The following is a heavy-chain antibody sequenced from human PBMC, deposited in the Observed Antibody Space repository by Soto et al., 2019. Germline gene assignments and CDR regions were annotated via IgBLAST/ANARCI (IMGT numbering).Heavy chain of an antibody. D-gene: IGHD1-26*01. J-gene: IGHJ4*02. CDR2: IRIDSNHI. CDR1: GFIFTSYS. V-gene: IGHV3-48*02. Sequence: EVQLVESGGGLVQPGGSLRLSCAAFGFIFTSYSMNWVRQAPGKGLEWLSYIRIDSNHIGYADSVRGRFTISSDIAKNSLYLQMNSLRDEDTAVYYCARDLSYAFDYWGQGTLVTVSS. CDR3: ARDLSYAFDY.